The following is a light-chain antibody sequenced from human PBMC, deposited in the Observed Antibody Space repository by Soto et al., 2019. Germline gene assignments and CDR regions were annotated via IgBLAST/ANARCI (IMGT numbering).Light chain of an antibody. CDR2: AAS. CDR1: HSVSSNF. J-gene: IGKJ3*01. V-gene: IGKV3-20*01. Sequence: EIVLTQSPGTLSLSPGDSATLSCRSSHSVSSNFLAWYQQKPGQTPRLLIYAASSRATGIPDRFSGSGSGTDFTLAISRLEPEDFAMYYCQQYDSSFTFGPGTK. CDR3: QQYDSSFT.